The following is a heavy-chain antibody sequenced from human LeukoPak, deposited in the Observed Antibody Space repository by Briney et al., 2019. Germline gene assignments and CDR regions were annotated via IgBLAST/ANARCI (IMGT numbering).Heavy chain of an antibody. D-gene: IGHD2-2*03. CDR3: ARSGYCSSTSCYRPGWFDP. CDR1: GGSFSGYY. Sequence: PSETLSLTCAVYGGSFSGYYWSWIRQPPRKGLEWIGEINHSGSTNYNPSLKSRVTISVDTSKNQFSLKLSSVTAADTAVYYCARSGYCSSTSCYRPGWFDPWGQGTLVTVSS. CDR2: INHSGST. V-gene: IGHV4-34*01. J-gene: IGHJ5*02.